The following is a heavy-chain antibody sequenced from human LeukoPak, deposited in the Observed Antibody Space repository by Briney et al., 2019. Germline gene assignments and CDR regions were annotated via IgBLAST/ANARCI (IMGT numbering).Heavy chain of an antibody. CDR3: ARSPTPSFDY. Sequence: GGSLRPSCATSGITFRNYWMHWVRQAPGKGLVWVSHIIQDGSETFYADSVKGRFTISRDNAKNTVYLQMNSLRVEDTAVYYCARSPTPSFDYWGQGTLVTVSS. CDR1: GITFRNYW. J-gene: IGHJ4*02. CDR2: IIQDGSET. V-gene: IGHV3-74*01.